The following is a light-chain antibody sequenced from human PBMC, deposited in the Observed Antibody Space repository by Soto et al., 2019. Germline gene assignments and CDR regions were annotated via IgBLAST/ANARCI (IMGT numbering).Light chain of an antibody. Sequence: EIVLTQSPATLSLSPGERATLSCRASQSVSSYLAWYQQKPGQAPRLLIYDASNRATGIPARFSGSGSGTDFTLTISSLEPEDFAVYYGQQRSNWSWSFGQGTKLEIK. CDR1: QSVSSY. V-gene: IGKV3-11*01. CDR3: QQRSNWSWS. CDR2: DAS. J-gene: IGKJ2*04.